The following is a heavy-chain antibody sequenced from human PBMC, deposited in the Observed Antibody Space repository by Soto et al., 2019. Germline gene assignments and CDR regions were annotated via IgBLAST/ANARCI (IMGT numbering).Heavy chain of an antibody. D-gene: IGHD6-25*01. Sequence: SETLSLTCTVSGGSISNENYYWNWIRQPPGKGLEWIGYIYYSGNTYYNPSLQSRLTISVDTSKNQFSLKLSSVTAADTAVYYCARLYLSGRGYSSAWASNWFDPWGQGTLVTVSS. CDR1: GGSISNENYY. CDR3: ARLYLSGRGYSSAWASNWFDP. J-gene: IGHJ5*02. CDR2: IYYSGNT. V-gene: IGHV4-30-4*01.